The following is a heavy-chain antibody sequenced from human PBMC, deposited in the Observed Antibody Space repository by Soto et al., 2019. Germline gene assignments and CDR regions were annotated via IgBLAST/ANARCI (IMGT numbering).Heavy chain of an antibody. D-gene: IGHD3-3*01. CDR3: AKDRHRSGLGHWFDP. Sequence: GGSLRLSCAASGITFEDYAMNWVRQGPVKGLEWVSRISWNSGTMHYADSVKGRFTISRDNAKNSLYLEMNGLRVEDTALYYCAKDRHRSGLGHWFDPWGQGTLVTVSS. J-gene: IGHJ5*02. CDR1: GITFEDYA. CDR2: ISWNSGTM. V-gene: IGHV3-9*01.